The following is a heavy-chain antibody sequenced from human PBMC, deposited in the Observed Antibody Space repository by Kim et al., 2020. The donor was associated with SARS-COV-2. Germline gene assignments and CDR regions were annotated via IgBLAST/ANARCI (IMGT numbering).Heavy chain of an antibody. V-gene: IGHV7-4-1*02. CDR2: INTNTGNP. Sequence: ASVKVSCKASGYTFTSYAMNWVRQAPGQGLEWMGWINTNTGNPTYAQGFTGRFVFSLDTSVSTAYLQISSLKAEDTAVYYCARDGYSGSYWGYDAFDIWGQGTMVTVSS. CDR3: ARDGYSGSYWGYDAFDI. D-gene: IGHD1-26*01. J-gene: IGHJ3*02. CDR1: GYTFTSYA.